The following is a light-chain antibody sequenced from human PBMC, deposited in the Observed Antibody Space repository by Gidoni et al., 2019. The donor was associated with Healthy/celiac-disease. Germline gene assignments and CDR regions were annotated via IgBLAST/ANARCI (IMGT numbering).Light chain of an antibody. CDR3: QQYFRTPQT. CDR1: QTILYNSNNKDC. V-gene: IGKV4-1*01. CDR2: WAS. J-gene: IGKJ1*01. Sequence: DIVMTQSPDSLAVSLGERATVNCKSSQTILYNSNNKDCLAWYQQKPGQPPKLLFYWASTRESGVPDRFNGSGSGTEFTLTINSLQAEEVATYYCQQYFRTPQTFGQGTRVEIK.